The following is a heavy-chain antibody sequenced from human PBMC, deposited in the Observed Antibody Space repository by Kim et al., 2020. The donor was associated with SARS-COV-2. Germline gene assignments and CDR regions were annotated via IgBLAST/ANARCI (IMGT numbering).Heavy chain of an antibody. Sequence: ASVKVSCKASGYTFTSYGISWVRQAPGQGLEWMGWISAYNGNTDYAQKLQGRVTMTTDTSTSTAYMELRSLRSDDTAVYYCARSDFWSGKTPRDYWGQGTLVTVSS. J-gene: IGHJ4*02. V-gene: IGHV1-18*01. CDR1: GYTFTSYG. CDR3: ARSDFWSGKTPRDY. D-gene: IGHD3-3*01. CDR2: ISAYNGNT.